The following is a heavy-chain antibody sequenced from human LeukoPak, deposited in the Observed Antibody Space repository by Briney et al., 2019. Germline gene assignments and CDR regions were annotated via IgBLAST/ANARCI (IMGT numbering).Heavy chain of an antibody. CDR1: RFTFSSYA. Sequence: QPGRSLRLSCAASRFTFSSYAMHWVRQAPGKGLEWVAVISYDGSNKYYADSVKGRFTISRDNSKNTLYLQMNSLRAEDTAVYYCARGGYYDSSGYPIGYWGQGTLVTVSS. CDR2: ISYDGSNK. D-gene: IGHD3-22*01. V-gene: IGHV3-30-3*01. CDR3: ARGGYYDSSGYPIGY. J-gene: IGHJ4*02.